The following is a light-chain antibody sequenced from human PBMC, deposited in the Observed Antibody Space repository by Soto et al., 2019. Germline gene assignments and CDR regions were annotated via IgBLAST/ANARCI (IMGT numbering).Light chain of an antibody. CDR2: GAS. CDR3: QQYNNWPPT. CDR1: QSVSSN. Sequence: EIVMTQSPATLSVSPGERATLSCRASQSVSSNLAWYQQKPGQAPRLLIYGASARATGIPARFSGSGSGTESTLTISRLQSEDFAVYYCQQYNNWPPTFGQGTKVEIK. J-gene: IGKJ1*01. V-gene: IGKV3-15*01.